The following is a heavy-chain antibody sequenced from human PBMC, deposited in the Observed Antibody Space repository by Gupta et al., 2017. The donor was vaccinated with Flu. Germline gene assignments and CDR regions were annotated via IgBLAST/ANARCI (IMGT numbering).Heavy chain of an antibody. CDR3: ARGVNSNYGMDV. CDR1: GYTFTGYY. Sequence: QVQLVQSASAVKQPGASVTVSCKASGYTFTGYYMHWVRQAPGQGLERMGSINPHSGGTNYAQKFQARVTMTRDTSIRTAYMELSRLRSDDTAVYYCARGVNSNYGMDVWGQGTTVTVSS. V-gene: IGHV1-2*02. CDR2: INPHSGGT. D-gene: IGHD4-4*01. J-gene: IGHJ6*02.